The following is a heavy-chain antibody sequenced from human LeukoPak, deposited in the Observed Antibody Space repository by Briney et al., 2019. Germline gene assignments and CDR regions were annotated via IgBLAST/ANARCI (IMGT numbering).Heavy chain of an antibody. D-gene: IGHD1-26*01. CDR2: IKSKTDGGAT. Sequence: GGSLRLSCTGSGFTFSDAWSYAWMNWVRQSPGKGLEWFGRIKSKTDGGATDYGASVKGRFTISRDNAKNSLYLQMNSLSAEDTALYYCARHRGGGSSGSYGYFDYWGQGTLVIVSS. V-gene: IGHV3-15*05. CDR3: ARHRGGGSSGSYGYFDY. CDR1: GFTFSDAWSYAW. J-gene: IGHJ4*02.